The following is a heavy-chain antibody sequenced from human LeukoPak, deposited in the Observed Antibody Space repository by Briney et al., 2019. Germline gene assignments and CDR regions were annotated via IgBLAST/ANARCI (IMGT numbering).Heavy chain of an antibody. CDR3: ARGGYAGDYYYYGMDV. CDR1: GYTFTSYY. D-gene: IGHD5-12*01. CDR2: INPSGGST. V-gene: IGHV1-46*01. J-gene: IGHJ6*02. Sequence: ASVKVSCKASGYTFTSYYMHWVRQAPGQGLEWMGIINPSGGSTSYAQKFQGRVTMTRDTSTSTVYMELSSLRSEDTAVYYCARGGYAGDYYYYGMDVWGQGTTVTVPS.